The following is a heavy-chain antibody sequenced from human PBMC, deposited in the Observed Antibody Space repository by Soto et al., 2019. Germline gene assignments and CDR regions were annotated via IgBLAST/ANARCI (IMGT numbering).Heavy chain of an antibody. CDR2: INPSGGST. V-gene: IGHV1-46*03. D-gene: IGHD2-2*01. CDR1: GYTFTSYY. J-gene: IGHJ6*03. Sequence: ASVKVSCKASGYTFTSYYMHWVRQAPGQGLEWMGIINPSGGSTSYAQKFQGRVTMTRDTSTSTAYMELSSLRSEDTAVYYCARECSSTSCGYYYYMDVWGKGTTVTVSS. CDR3: ARECSSTSCGYYYYMDV.